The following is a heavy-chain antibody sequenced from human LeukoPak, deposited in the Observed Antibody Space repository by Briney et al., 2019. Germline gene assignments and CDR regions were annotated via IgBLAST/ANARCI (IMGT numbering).Heavy chain of an antibody. CDR2: IYYSGST. Sequence: SETLSLTCTVSGGSISSYYWSWIRQPPGKGLEWIGYIYYSGSTNYNPSLKSRVTISVDTSKNQFSLKLSSVTAADTAVYYCARGPRRQLLYSYYYGMDVWGQGTTVTVSS. D-gene: IGHD2-2*01. J-gene: IGHJ6*02. CDR3: ARGPRRQLLYSYYYGMDV. V-gene: IGHV4-59*01. CDR1: GGSISSYY.